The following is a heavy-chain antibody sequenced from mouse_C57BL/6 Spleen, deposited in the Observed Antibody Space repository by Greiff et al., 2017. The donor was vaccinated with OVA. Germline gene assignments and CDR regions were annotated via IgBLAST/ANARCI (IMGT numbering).Heavy chain of an antibody. D-gene: IGHD2-4*01. J-gene: IGHJ1*03. Sequence: VHLVESGPGLVQPSQSLSITCTVSGFSLTSYGVHWVRQPPGKGLEWLGVIWSGGSTDYNAAFISRLSISKDNSKSQVFFKMNSLQADDTAIYYCAKNDYSVGYFDVWGTGTTVTVSS. CDR2: IWSGGST. V-gene: IGHV2-4*01. CDR3: AKNDYSVGYFDV. CDR1: GFSLTSYG.